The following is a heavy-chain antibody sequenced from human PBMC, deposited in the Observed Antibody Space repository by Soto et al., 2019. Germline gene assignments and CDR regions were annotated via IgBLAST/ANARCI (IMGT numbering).Heavy chain of an antibody. CDR3: ARGRQLERRQDYYYGMDV. CDR1: GYTFTSYG. V-gene: IGHV1-18*01. CDR2: ISAYNGNT. Sequence: ASVTVSCKASGYTFTSYGISWVRQAPGQGLEWMGWISAYNGNTNYAQKLQGRVTMTTDTSTSTAYMELRSLRSDDTAVYYCARGRQLERRQDYYYGMDVWGQGTTVTVSS. J-gene: IGHJ6*02. D-gene: IGHD1-1*01.